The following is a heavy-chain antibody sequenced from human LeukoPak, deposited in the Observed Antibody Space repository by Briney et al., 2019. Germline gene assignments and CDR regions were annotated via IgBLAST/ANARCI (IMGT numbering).Heavy chain of an antibody. Sequence: PGRSLRLSCRTSGFQFGEHAMAWVRQAPGKGLQWIGFIRSKLYGGTADYAASVEGRFTFSRDDPMGIVYLQMNSLKTEDTAVYYCATGGNDYKNYAYSYWGEGTLVTVSS. CDR3: ATGGNDYKNYAYSY. D-gene: IGHD4-11*01. CDR1: GFQFGEHA. V-gene: IGHV3-49*04. CDR2: IRSKLYGGTA. J-gene: IGHJ4*02.